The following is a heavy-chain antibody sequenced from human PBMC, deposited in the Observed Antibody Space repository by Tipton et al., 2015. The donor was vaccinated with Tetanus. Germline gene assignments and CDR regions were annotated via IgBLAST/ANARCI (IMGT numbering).Heavy chain of an antibody. V-gene: IGHV4-61*03. J-gene: IGHJ4*02. CDR3: PRAYSGSWGPDLRLDY. Sequence: TLSLTCTVSGASVSSAGYYWTWIRQPPGKGLEWIGYIYDSGSTNYNPSLKSRLTMSVDTSKNLFSLRLNSVSTTDTAVYYCPRAYSGSWGPDLRLDYWGQGVLVTVSS. CDR2: IYDSGST. CDR1: GASVSSAGYY. D-gene: IGHD1-26*01.